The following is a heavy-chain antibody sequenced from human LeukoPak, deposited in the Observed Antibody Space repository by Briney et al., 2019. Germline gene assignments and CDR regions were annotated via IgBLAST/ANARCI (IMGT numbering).Heavy chain of an antibody. CDR3: ARDRSDYYYYGMDV. CDR1: GGTFSSYA. CDR2: IIPIFGTA. J-gene: IGHJ6*02. D-gene: IGHD3-16*02. Sequence: ASVKVSCKASGGTFSSYAISWVRQAPGQGLEWMGGIIPIFGTANYAQKFQGRVTITADESTSTAYMELSSLRSEDTAVYYCARDRSDYYYYGMDVWGQGTTVTVSS. V-gene: IGHV1-69*13.